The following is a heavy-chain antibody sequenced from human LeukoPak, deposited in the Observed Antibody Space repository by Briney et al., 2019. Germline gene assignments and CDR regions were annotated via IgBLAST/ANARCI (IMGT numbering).Heavy chain of an antibody. J-gene: IGHJ4*02. CDR2: ISGSGGST. CDR1: GFTFSSYA. CDR3: AKGIEYSSSSSYDC. D-gene: IGHD6-13*01. Sequence: GGSLRLSCAASGFTFSSYAMSWVRQAPGKGLEWVSAISGSGGSTYYADSVKGRFTISRDNSKNTLYLQMNSLRAEDTAVCYCAKGIEYSSSSSYDCWGQGTLVTVSS. V-gene: IGHV3-23*01.